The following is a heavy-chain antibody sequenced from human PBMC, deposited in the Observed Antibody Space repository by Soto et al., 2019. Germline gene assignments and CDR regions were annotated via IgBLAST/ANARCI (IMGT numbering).Heavy chain of an antibody. CDR2: IYYSGST. CDR1: GGSISSYY. V-gene: IGHV4-59*01. J-gene: IGHJ6*02. CDR3: ARVPDLDDFWSGYYYYYGLDV. Sequence: SETLSLTCTVSGGSISSYYWSWIRQPPGKGLEWIGYIYYSGSTNYNPSLKSRVTISVDTSKNQFSLKLSSVTAADTAVYYCARVPDLDDFWSGYYYYYGLDVWRQGPTVNVSS. D-gene: IGHD3-3*01.